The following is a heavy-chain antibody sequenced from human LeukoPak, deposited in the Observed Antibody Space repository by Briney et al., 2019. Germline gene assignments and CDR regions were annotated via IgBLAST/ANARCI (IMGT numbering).Heavy chain of an antibody. CDR2: ISSSGSAI. Sequence: GSLRLSCAASGFTFSRYPMNWVRQAPGKGLQWVSYISSSGSAIYYADSVKGRFTISRDNAKSSLYLQMNSLRAEDTAVYYCAGGTRDSGLKWGPGTSVTVSS. V-gene: IGHV3-48*04. CDR3: AGGTRDSGLK. D-gene: IGHD6-19*01. J-gene: IGHJ4*02. CDR1: GFTFSRYP.